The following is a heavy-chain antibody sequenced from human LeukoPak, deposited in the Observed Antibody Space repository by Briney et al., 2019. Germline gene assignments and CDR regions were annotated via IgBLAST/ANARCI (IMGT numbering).Heavy chain of an antibody. D-gene: IGHD2-15*01. V-gene: IGHV4-30-4*01. CDR3: ARVPHFGPGYCSGGSCYDY. CDR2: IYYSGST. CDR1: GGSISSGDYY. J-gene: IGHJ4*02. Sequence: SETLSLTCTVSGGSISSGDYYWSWIRQPPGKGLEWIGYIYYSGSTYYNPSLKSRVTISVDTSKNQFSLKLSSVTAADTAVYYCARVPHFGPGYCSGGSCYDYWAREPWSPSP.